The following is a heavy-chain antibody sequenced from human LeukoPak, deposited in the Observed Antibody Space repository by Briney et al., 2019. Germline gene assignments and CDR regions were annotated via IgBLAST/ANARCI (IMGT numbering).Heavy chain of an antibody. CDR3: AKRNLGEMAYFDS. J-gene: IGHJ4*02. CDR1: GFTFSSYS. D-gene: IGHD3-16*01. V-gene: IGHV3-23*01. CDR2: ISVGGGDT. Sequence: PGGSLRLSCAASGFTFSSYSMNWVRQAPGKGLEWVSSISVGGGDTFAADSVKGRLTTTRENSKNTLYLQMTGLRVEDTAVYFCAKRNLGEMAYFDSWGQGTLVTVSS.